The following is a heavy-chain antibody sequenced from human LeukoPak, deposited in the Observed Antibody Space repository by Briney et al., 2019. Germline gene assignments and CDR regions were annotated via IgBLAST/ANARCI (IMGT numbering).Heavy chain of an antibody. CDR3: ATGIVGADIDY. J-gene: IGHJ4*02. Sequence: ASVKVSCKASGYTFTSYGISWVRQAPGQGLEWMGWISAYNGNTNYAQKLQGRVTMTTDTSTSTAYMELSSLRSEDTAVYYCATGIVGADIDYWGQGTLVTVSS. V-gene: IGHV1-18*01. D-gene: IGHD1-26*01. CDR1: GYTFTSYG. CDR2: ISAYNGNT.